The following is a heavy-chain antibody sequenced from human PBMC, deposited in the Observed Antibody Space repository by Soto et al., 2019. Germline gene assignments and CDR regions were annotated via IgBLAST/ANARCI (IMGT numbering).Heavy chain of an antibody. CDR3: ARDLRGYERAYYYYYGMDV. D-gene: IGHD5-12*01. V-gene: IGHV4-61*01. J-gene: IGHJ6*02. Sequence: SETLSLTCTVSGGSVSSGSYYWSWIRQPPGKGLEWIGYIYYSGSTNYNPSLKSRVTISVDTSKNQFSLKLSSVTAADTAVYYCARDLRGYERAYYYYYGMDVWGQGTTVTVSS. CDR2: IYYSGST. CDR1: GGSVSSGSYY.